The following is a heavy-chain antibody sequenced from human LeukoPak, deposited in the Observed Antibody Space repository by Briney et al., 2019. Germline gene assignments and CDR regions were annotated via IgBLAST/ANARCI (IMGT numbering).Heavy chain of an antibody. D-gene: IGHD6-13*01. CDR3: ARDSSSWYV. Sequence: SETLSLTCTVSGGSISSSSYYWGWIRQPPGKGLEWIGGIYYSGSTYYNPSLKSRVTISVDTSKNQFSLKLSSVTAADTAVYYCARDSSSWYVWGQGTLVTVSS. CDR1: GGSISSSSYY. J-gene: IGHJ4*02. CDR2: IYYSGST. V-gene: IGHV4-39*07.